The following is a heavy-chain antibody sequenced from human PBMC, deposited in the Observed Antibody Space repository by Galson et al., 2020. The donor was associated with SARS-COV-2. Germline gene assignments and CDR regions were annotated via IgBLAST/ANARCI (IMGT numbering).Heavy chain of an antibody. CDR2: LYFSGTT. Sequence: SETLSLTCTLSGGSITYSSYYWAWIRQPPGKGLEWIGSLYFSGTTSYNPSLSSRATITFDTSKNQFSLDLTSVTAADTAVYYCAQRGGTMTSLSLNSLDPGGQGIQATVSS. J-gene: IGHJ5*02. D-gene: IGHD3-16*01. V-gene: IGHV4-39*01. CDR3: AQRGGTMTSLSLNSLDP. CDR1: GGSITYSSYY.